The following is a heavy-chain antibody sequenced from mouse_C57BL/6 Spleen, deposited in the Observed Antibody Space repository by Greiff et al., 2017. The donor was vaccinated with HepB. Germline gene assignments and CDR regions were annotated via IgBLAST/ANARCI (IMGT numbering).Heavy chain of an antibody. CDR2: ISNLAYSI. CDR1: GFTFSDYG. D-gene: IGHD2-3*01. CDR3: ARVYDGYYWFDY. Sequence: EVKLVESGGGLVQPGGSLKLSCAASGFTFSDYGMAWVRQAPRKGPEWVAFISNLAYSIYYADTVTGRFTISRENAKNTLYLEMSSLRSEDTAMYYCARVYDGYYWFDYWGQGTTLTVSS. V-gene: IGHV5-15*01. J-gene: IGHJ2*01.